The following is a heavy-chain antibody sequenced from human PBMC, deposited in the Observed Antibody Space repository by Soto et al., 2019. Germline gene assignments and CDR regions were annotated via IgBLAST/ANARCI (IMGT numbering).Heavy chain of an antibody. J-gene: IGHJ4*02. D-gene: IGHD5-12*01. Sequence: SETLSLTCTVSGGSISSYYWSWIRQPPGEGLEWIGYIYYSGSTNYNPSLKSRVTISVDTSKNQFSLKLSSVTAADTAVYYCARVLGYSGYDYYFDYWGQGTLVTVSS. CDR3: ARVLGYSGYDYYFDY. V-gene: IGHV4-59*01. CDR2: IYYSGST. CDR1: GGSISSYY.